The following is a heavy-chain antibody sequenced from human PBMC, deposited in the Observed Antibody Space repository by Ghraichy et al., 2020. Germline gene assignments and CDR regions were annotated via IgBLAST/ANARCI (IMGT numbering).Heavy chain of an antibody. CDR1: GGSFSGYY. J-gene: IGHJ4*02. V-gene: IGHV4-34*01. D-gene: IGHD2-2*02. CDR2: INHSGST. Sequence: SETLSLTCAVYGGSFSGYYWSWIRQPPGKGLEWIGEINHSGSTNYNPSLKSRVTISVDTSKNQFSLKLSSVTAADTAVYYCARWTPTLGYCSSTSCYRGGYFDYWGQGTLVTVSS. CDR3: ARWTPTLGYCSSTSCYRGGYFDY.